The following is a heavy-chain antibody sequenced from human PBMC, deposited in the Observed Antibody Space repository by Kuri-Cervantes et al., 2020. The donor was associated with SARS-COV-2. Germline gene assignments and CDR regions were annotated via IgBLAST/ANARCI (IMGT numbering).Heavy chain of an antibody. CDR3: ARGSIVGATYYFDY. CDR1: GFTFSDYY. D-gene: IGHD1-26*01. J-gene: IGHJ4*02. V-gene: IGHV3-11*06. Sequence: GGSLRLSCAASGFTFSDYYMSWIRQAPGKGLEWVSYISSSSSYTNYADSVKGRFTISRDNARNSLYLQMNSLRAEDTAVYYCARGSIVGATYYFDYWGQGTLVTVSS. CDR2: ISSSSSYT.